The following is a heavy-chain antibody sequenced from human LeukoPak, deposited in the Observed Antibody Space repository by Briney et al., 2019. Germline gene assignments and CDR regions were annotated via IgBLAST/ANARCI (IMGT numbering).Heavy chain of an antibody. CDR2: ISWNSGSI. V-gene: IGHV3-9*01. Sequence: PGGSLRLSCAASGFTFDDYAMHWVRQAPGKGLEWVSGISWNSGSIGYADSVKGRFTISRDNAKNSLYLQMNSLRAEDTALYYCAKGIEMATIRGGFDYWGQGTLVTVSS. CDR3: AKGIEMATIRGGFDY. J-gene: IGHJ4*02. D-gene: IGHD5-24*01. CDR1: GFTFDDYA.